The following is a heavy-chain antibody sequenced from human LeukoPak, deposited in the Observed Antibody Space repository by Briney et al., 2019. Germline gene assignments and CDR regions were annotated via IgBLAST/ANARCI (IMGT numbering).Heavy chain of an antibody. CDR1: GFTFDDYG. CDR2: ISGGGGST. V-gene: IGHV3-43*02. CDR3: AKVLGSSSWYSLGY. Sequence: GGSLRLSCAASGFTFDDYGMSWVRQAPGKGLEWVSLISGGGGSTSYADSVKGRFTISRDNSKGSLYLQMNSLRTEDTALYYCAKVLGSSSWYSLGYWGQGTLVTVSS. J-gene: IGHJ4*02. D-gene: IGHD6-13*01.